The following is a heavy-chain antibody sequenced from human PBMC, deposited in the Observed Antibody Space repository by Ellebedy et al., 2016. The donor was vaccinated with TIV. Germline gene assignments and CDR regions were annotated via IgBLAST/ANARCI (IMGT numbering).Heavy chain of an antibody. CDR1: GFTFSDYY. Sequence: GESLKISXAASGFTFSDYYMSWIRQAPGKGLEWVSYISSSSSYTNYADSVKGRFTISRDNAKNSLYLQMNSLRAEDTAVYYCARVEYSGYDYPDYWGQGTLVTVSS. CDR2: ISSSSSYT. J-gene: IGHJ4*02. D-gene: IGHD5-12*01. V-gene: IGHV3-11*06. CDR3: ARVEYSGYDYPDY.